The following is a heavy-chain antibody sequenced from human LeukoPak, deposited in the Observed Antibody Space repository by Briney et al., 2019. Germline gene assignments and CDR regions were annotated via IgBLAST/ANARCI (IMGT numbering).Heavy chain of an antibody. J-gene: IGHJ4*02. CDR3: ARGGYASGWYRD. V-gene: IGHV3-53*05. D-gene: IGHD6-19*01. CDR2: INSGGRT. CDR1: GFAISTNY. Sequence: PGGSLRPSCAASGFAISTNYMNWVRQAPGKGLEWVSVINSGGRTYYADSVQGRFTISRDNSKNTLDLQMNRLGTEDTVVYFCARGGYASGWYRDWGQGTLVTVSS.